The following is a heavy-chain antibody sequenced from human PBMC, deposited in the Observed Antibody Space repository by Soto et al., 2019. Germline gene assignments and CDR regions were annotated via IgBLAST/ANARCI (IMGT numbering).Heavy chain of an antibody. J-gene: IGHJ6*02. Sequence: PGLCLRLPGAASRFTSTDYAMTWVRQAPGKGLEWLSGISSSGGNTYYADSVKGRFTITRDNSKNTLSLQMDILRAEDTAVYYCAKNGASSKTWYMWYYALDVWGQGTTVTVSS. CDR1: RFTSTDYA. CDR2: ISSSGGNT. D-gene: IGHD6-13*01. CDR3: AKNGASSKTWYMWYYALDV. V-gene: IGHV3-23*01.